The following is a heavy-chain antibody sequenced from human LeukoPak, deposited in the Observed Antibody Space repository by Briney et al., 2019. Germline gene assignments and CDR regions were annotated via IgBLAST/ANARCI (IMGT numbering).Heavy chain of an antibody. V-gene: IGHV4-4*07. CDR2: IHTSGSA. J-gene: IGHJ4*02. Sequence: PSETLSLTCGVSGSSFNTYYWSWIRQPAGKGLEWIGRIHTSGSADYSPSLQSRVTISVDMSKKEFSLKLTSVTAADTAVYYCARDIVYLIDEDYGWGQGILVSVSS. CDR3: ARDIVYLIDEDYG. CDR1: GSSFNTYY. D-gene: IGHD4-17*01.